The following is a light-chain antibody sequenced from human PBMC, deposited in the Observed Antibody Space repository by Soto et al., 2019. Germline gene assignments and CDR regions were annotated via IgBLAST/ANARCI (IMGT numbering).Light chain of an antibody. V-gene: IGLV2-14*01. CDR3: SSYTSISTLLSV. CDR1: SSDVGGYNY. Sequence: QSALTQPASVSGSPGQSITISCTGTSSDVGGYNYVSWYQQHPGKAPKLMIYDVSNRPSGVCNRFSGSKSGNTASLTISGLQAEDEADYYCSSYTSISTLLSVFGTGTKVTVL. J-gene: IGLJ1*01. CDR2: DVS.